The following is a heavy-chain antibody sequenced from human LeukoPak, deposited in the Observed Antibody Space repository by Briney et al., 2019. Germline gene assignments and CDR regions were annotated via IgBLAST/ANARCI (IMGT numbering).Heavy chain of an antibody. CDR1: GGSVTIINHY. J-gene: IGHJ4*02. CDR2: VYYTGSS. D-gene: IGHD3-16*02. CDR3: ARPSGGVIGGPGYFDY. V-gene: IGHV4-39*01. Sequence: KPSETLSLTCSVSGGSVTIINHYWGWIRQPPGKGLEWIGSVYYTGSSYYNPAFKSRVTISVDTSKNQFSLKLSSVTAADTAVYYCARPSGGVIGGPGYFDYWGQGTLVTVSS.